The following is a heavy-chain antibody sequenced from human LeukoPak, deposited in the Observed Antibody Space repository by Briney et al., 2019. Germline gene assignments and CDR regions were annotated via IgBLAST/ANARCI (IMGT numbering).Heavy chain of an antibody. D-gene: IGHD2-15*01. CDR1: GGSFSGYY. V-gene: IGHV4-34*01. CDR3: ARLSYIVGPNWFDP. CDR2: INHSGST. Sequence: PSETLSLTCAVYGGSFSGYYWSWIRQPPGKGLEWIGEINHSGSTNYNPSLKSRVTISVDTSKNQFSLKLSSVTAADTAVYYCARLSYIVGPNWFDPWGQGTLVTVSS. J-gene: IGHJ5*02.